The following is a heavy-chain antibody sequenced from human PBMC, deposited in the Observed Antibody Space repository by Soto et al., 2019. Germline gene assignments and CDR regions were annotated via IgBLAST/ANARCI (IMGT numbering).Heavy chain of an antibody. CDR3: ARGRAGLYYYYGMDV. J-gene: IGHJ6*02. V-gene: IGHV1-69*13. CDR1: GGTFSSYA. D-gene: IGHD6-13*01. CDR2: IIPIFGTA. Sequence: GASVKVSCKASGGTFSSYAISWVRQAPGQGLEWMGGIIPIFGTANYAQKFQGRVTITADESTSTAYMELSSLRSEDTAVYYCARGRAGLYYYYGMDVWGQGTTVTVSS.